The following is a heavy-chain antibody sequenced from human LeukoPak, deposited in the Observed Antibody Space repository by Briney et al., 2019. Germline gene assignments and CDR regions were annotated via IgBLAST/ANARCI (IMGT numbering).Heavy chain of an antibody. CDR1: GGSISSGGYY. D-gene: IGHD3-22*01. CDR3: ACGSCYDSRGYWY. V-gene: IGHV4-31*03. CDR2: IYYSGSN. J-gene: IGHJ4*02. Sequence: SETLSLTCTVSGGSISSGGYYWSRIPQHPGQGLEGNGYIYYSGSNYYNPSLKSRVTISVDTSKNQLSLKLSSVAAADTAVCYCACGSCYDSRGYWYWGQRTLVPLSS.